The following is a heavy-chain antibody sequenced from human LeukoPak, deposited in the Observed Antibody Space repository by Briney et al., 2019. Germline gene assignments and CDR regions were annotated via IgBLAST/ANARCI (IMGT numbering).Heavy chain of an antibody. J-gene: IGHJ4*02. CDR1: GFTFSNYW. D-gene: IGHD7-27*01. CDR3: ARRGDLFEY. V-gene: IGHV3-7*01. Sequence: GGSLRLSCVASGFTFSNYWMSWVRQAPGKGLEWVANIKQDGSEKYYMDSVKGRFTISRDNAKNSLYLQMNSLRAEGTAVYFCARRGDLFEYWGQGTLVTVSS. CDR2: IKQDGSEK.